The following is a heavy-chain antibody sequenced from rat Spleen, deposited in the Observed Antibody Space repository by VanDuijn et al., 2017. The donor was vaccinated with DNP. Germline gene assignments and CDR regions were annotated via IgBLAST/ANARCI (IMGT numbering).Heavy chain of an antibody. CDR2: IRNSGNT. CDR1: GYSITTKY. J-gene: IGHJ1*01. Sequence: EVQLQESGPGLVKPSQSLSLTCSVTGYSITTKYWAWIRKFPGNKMDWMGYIRNSGNTSYKPSLKSRISITRDTSKNQFFLHLNSVTAEETATYYCARGDGSYYWSFDFWGPGTMVTVSS. V-gene: IGHV3-1*01. CDR3: ARGDGSYYWSFDF. D-gene: IGHD1-12*02.